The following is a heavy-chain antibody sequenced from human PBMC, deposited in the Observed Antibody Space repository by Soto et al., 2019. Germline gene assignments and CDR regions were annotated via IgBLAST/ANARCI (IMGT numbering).Heavy chain of an antibody. CDR2: ISSSSSYI. CDR3: ARDYYDSSGYHTGGYYFDY. D-gene: IGHD3-22*01. V-gene: IGHV3-21*01. J-gene: IGHJ4*02. CDR1: GFTFSSYS. Sequence: GGSLRLSCAASGFTFSSYSMNWVRQAPGKGLEWVSSISSSSSYIYYADSVKGRFTISRDNAKNSLYLQMNSLRAEDTAVYYCARDYYDSSGYHTGGYYFDYWGQGTLVTVSS.